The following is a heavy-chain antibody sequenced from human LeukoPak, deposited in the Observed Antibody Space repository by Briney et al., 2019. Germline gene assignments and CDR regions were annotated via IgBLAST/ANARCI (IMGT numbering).Heavy chain of an antibody. CDR3: ANAKYYSSGWSLYYFNY. Sequence: GGSLTLSCAASGFTLSTYVMSWVRQAPGKGLEWVSTISGRDVSTDYADSVKGRFTISRDNSKNTLYLQMNSLRAEDTAVYYCANAKYYSSGWSLYYFNYWGQGTLVTVSS. V-gene: IGHV3-23*01. CDR2: ISGRDVST. D-gene: IGHD6-19*01. CDR1: GFTLSTYV. J-gene: IGHJ4*02.